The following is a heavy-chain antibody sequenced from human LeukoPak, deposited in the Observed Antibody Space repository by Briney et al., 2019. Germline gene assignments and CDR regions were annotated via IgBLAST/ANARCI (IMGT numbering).Heavy chain of an antibody. CDR1: GGSISSSYYY. Sequence: SETLSLTCTVSGGSISSSYYYWGWIRQPPGKGLEWIGSIYYSGSTYYNPSLKSRVTISVDTSKNQFSLKLRSVTAADTAVYYCAREEYYGSGSYYGGFDPWGQGTLVTVSS. V-gene: IGHV4-39*02. J-gene: IGHJ5*02. CDR3: AREEYYGSGSYYGGFDP. CDR2: IYYSGST. D-gene: IGHD3-10*01.